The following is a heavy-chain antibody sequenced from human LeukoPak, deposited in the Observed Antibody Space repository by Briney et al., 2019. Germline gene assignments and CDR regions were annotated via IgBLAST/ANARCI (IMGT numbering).Heavy chain of an antibody. D-gene: IGHD4-17*01. CDR2: IYSSGST. J-gene: IGHJ3*02. CDR1: GGSISNGTSY. CDR3: ARDPRPGDPKGRAFDI. V-gene: IGHV4-61*10. Sequence: SETLSLTCTVSGGSISNGTSYWTWIRQPAGKSLEWLGRIYSSGSTNYNPSLKSRVTISADTSKNQFSLKLSSVTAADTAVYYCARDPRPGDPKGRAFDIWGQGTMVTVSS.